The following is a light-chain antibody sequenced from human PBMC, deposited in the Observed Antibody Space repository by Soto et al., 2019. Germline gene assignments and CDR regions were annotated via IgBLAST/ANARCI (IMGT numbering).Light chain of an antibody. CDR2: AAS. CDR1: QGIRND. V-gene: IGKV1-12*01. CDR3: QQASSFPLT. Sequence: IQMTQSPSTLPASVGDRVPIICRASQGIRNDLAWYQQKPGKATKLLIYAASNLHSGVPSRVSGSESGTDFTLTISSLQPEDSATYYCQQASSFPLTFGGGTKVDIK. J-gene: IGKJ4*02.